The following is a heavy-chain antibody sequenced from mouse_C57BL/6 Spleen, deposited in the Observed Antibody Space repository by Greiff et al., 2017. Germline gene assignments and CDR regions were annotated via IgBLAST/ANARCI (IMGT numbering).Heavy chain of an antibody. CDR1: GFTFTDYY. V-gene: IGHV7-3*01. CDR3: AGYHPLYRNYEGGYAMDY. J-gene: IGHJ4*01. CDR2: IRNKANGYTT. Sequence: EVKVVESGGGLVQPGGSLSLSCAASGFTFTDYYMSWVRQPPGKALEWLGFIRNKANGYTTEYSASVKGRFTISRDTSQSILYLQMKALRAEDSATYDCAGYHPLYRNYEGGYAMDYWGQGTSVTVSS. D-gene: IGHD2-5*01.